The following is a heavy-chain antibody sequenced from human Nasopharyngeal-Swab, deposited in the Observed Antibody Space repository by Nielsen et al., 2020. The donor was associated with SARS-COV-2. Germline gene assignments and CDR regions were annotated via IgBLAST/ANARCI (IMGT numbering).Heavy chain of an antibody. D-gene: IGHD5-12*01. CDR1: GYSFTSYW. Sequence: GESLKISCKGSGYSFTSYWIAWVRQMPGKGLEWMGIIYPRDSDTRYSPSFQGQVTISADKSISTAYLQWSSLKASDTAMYYCVRPEGVATSVKYYFQYGMDVWGQGTMVTVSS. CDR2: IYPRDSDT. J-gene: IGHJ6*02. CDR3: VRPEGVATSVKYYFQYGMDV. V-gene: IGHV5-51*01.